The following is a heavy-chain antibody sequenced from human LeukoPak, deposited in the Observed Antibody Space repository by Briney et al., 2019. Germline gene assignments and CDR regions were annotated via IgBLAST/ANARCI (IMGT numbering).Heavy chain of an antibody. CDR3: ANTRHSSGWSAGGDL. V-gene: IGHV3-53*01. CDR1: GFTVSSNY. D-gene: IGHD6-19*01. Sequence: GGSLRLSCAASGFTVSSNYMSWVRQAPGKGLEWASVIYSGGSTYYADSAKGRFTISRDNSKSTLFLQMNSLRAEDTAVYYCANTRHSSGWSAGGDLWGHGTLVTVSS. J-gene: IGHJ5*02. CDR2: IYSGGST.